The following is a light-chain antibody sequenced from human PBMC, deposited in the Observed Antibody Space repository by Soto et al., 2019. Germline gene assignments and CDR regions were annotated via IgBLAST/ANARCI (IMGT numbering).Light chain of an antibody. CDR1: QTISSW. J-gene: IGKJ1*01. Sequence: DIQMIQSPSSVSASVGDRVTITCRASQTISSWLAWYQQKPGKAPKLLIYKASTLKSGVPSRFSGSGSGTEFTLTISSLQPDDFATYYCQHYNSYSEALGQGTKVDTK. CDR2: KAS. V-gene: IGKV1-5*03. CDR3: QHYNSYSEA.